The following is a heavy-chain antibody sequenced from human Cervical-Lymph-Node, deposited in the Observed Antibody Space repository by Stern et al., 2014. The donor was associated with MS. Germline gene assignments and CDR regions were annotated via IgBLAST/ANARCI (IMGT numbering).Heavy chain of an antibody. D-gene: IGHD3-22*01. CDR3: ARGGSAYYYDSSGYYGDDY. CDR2: MNPNSGNT. J-gene: IGHJ4*02. CDR1: GYTFTSYD. V-gene: IGHV1-8*01. Sequence: VQLEESGAEVKKPGASVKVSCKASGYTFTSYDINWVRQATGQGLEWMGWMNPNSGNTGYAQKFQGRVTMTRNTSISTAYMELSSLRSEDTAVYYCARGGSAYYYDSSGYYGDDYWGQGTLVTVSS.